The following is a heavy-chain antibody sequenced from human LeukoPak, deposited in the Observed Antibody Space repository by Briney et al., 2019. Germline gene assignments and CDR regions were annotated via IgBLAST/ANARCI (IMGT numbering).Heavy chain of an antibody. CDR1: GFTLSNYW. J-gene: IGHJ4*02. D-gene: IGHD4-17*01. Sequence: GGALRLSCAAPGFTLSNYWMTLGRQAPGKGLGWVANIKQDGSEKYYVDSVKGRFTISRDNAKNSLYLQMNSLRAEDTAVYYCVVDYGDRGWGQGPLVTVSS. CDR3: VVDYGDRG. CDR2: IKQDGSEK. V-gene: IGHV3-7*05.